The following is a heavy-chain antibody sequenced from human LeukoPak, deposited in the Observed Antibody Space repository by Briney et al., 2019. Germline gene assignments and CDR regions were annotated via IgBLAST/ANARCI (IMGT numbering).Heavy chain of an antibody. CDR2: IIPILGIA. CDR1: GGTFSSYA. Sequence: GASVKVSCKASGGTFSSYAISWVRQAPGQGLEWMGRIIPILGIANYAQKFQGRVMITADKSTSTAYMELSRLRSDDTAVYYCATPHYYDSSSGAFDIWGQGTMVTVSS. D-gene: IGHD3-22*01. CDR3: ATPHYYDSSSGAFDI. J-gene: IGHJ3*02. V-gene: IGHV1-69*04.